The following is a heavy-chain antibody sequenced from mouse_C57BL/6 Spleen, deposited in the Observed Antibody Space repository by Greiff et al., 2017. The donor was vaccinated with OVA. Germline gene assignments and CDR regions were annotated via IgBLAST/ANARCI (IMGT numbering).Heavy chain of an antibody. Sequence: EVKLLESGPELVKPGASVKIPCKASGYTFTDYNMDWVKQSHGKSLEWIGDINPNNGGTIYNQKFKGKATLTVDKSSSTAYMELRSLTSEDTAVYYCARAYYYGSSYFAYWGQGTLVTVSA. CDR1: GYTFTDYN. CDR3: ARAYYYGSSYFAY. V-gene: IGHV1-18*01. CDR2: INPNNGGT. J-gene: IGHJ3*01. D-gene: IGHD1-1*01.